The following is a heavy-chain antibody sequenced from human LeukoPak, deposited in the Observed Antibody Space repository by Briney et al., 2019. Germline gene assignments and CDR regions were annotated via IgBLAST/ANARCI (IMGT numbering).Heavy chain of an antibody. CDR2: IRYDGSNK. CDR3: ARDATTYCYGSGSYGGAFDI. V-gene: IGHV3-30*02. CDR1: GFTFSNYD. D-gene: IGHD3-10*01. J-gene: IGHJ3*02. Sequence: GGSLRLSCAASGFTFSNYDMHWVRQAPGKGLEWVAFIRYDGSNKYYADSVKGRFTISRDNSKNTLYLQMNSLRTEDTAVYYCARDATTYCYGSGSYGGAFDIWGQGTMVTVSS.